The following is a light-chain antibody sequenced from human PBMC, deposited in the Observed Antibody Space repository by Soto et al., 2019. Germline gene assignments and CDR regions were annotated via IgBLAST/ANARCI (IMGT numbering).Light chain of an antibody. Sequence: QSALTQPPSASGSPGQTVAISCTGTSSDVGAYKYVSWYQQHPGKAPKLMIYDVTERPSGVPDRFSGSKSGNTASLTLSGLQPEDEADYYCCSYATSSTYVFGTGTKLTVL. J-gene: IGLJ1*01. CDR2: DVT. CDR1: SSDVGAYKY. CDR3: CSYATSSTYV. V-gene: IGLV2-8*01.